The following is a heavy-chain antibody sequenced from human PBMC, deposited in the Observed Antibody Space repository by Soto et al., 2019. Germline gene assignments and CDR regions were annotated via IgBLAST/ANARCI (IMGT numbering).Heavy chain of an antibody. CDR3: ARGHTDIYVTGEALRNYYYGMAV. CDR2: IYYSGST. V-gene: IGHV4-30-4*01. D-gene: IGHD5-18*01. CDR1: GGYISSGDYY. J-gene: IGHJ6*02. Sequence: SETLSLTCTVSGGYISSGDYYWSWIRQPPGKGLEWIGYIYYSGSTYYNPSLKSRVTISVDTSKNQFSLKLSSVTSAYTCVDNCARGHTDIYVTGEALRNYYYGMAVWGQGTTVT.